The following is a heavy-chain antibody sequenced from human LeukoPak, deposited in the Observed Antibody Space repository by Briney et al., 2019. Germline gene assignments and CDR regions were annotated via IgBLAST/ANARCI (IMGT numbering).Heavy chain of an antibody. Sequence: PGGSLRLSCAASGFTFSSNWMNWVRQAPGRGLEWVANIKQDGSEKYYADSVKGRFTISRDNAKGSLYLQMNSLRAEDTAVYYCARDLGYCSGGTCYSVLDYWGQGTLVTVSS. D-gene: IGHD2-15*01. CDR2: IKQDGSEK. J-gene: IGHJ4*02. CDR3: ARDLGYCSGGTCYSVLDY. CDR1: GFTFSSNW. V-gene: IGHV3-7*03.